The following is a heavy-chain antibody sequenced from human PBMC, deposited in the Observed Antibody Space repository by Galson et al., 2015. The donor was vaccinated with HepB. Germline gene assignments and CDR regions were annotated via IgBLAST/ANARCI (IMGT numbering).Heavy chain of an antibody. D-gene: IGHD1-26*01. J-gene: IGHJ4*02. V-gene: IGHV1-69*02. CDR1: GGTFSSYT. Sequence: SVKVSCKASGGTFSSYTISWVRQAPGQGLEWMGRIIPILDIANYAQKFQGRVTITADKSTSTAYMELSSLRSEDTAVYYCARVGGIVGATEYWGQGTLVTVSS. CDR3: ARVGGIVGATEY. CDR2: IIPILDIA.